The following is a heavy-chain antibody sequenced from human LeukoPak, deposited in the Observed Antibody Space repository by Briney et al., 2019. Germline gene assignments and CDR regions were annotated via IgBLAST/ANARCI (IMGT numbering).Heavy chain of an antibody. CDR3: ARGHYSSSWYSAFDI. Sequence: GGSLRLSCAASGFTFSSYSMNWVRQAPGKGLEWVSYISSSSSTIYYADSVKGRFTISRDNAKNSLYLQMNSLRAEDTAVYYCARGHYSSSWYSAFDIWGQGTVVTVSS. CDR2: ISSSSSTI. CDR1: GFTFSSYS. V-gene: IGHV3-48*01. J-gene: IGHJ3*02. D-gene: IGHD6-13*01.